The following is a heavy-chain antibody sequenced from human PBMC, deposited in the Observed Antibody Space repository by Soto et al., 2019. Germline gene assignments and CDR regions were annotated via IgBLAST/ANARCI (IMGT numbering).Heavy chain of an antibody. CDR1: GFTFSSYA. D-gene: IGHD5-12*01. Sequence: GGSLRLSCAASGFTFSSYAMHWVRQAPGKGLEWVAVISYDGSNKYYADSVKGRFAISRDNSKNTLYLQMNSLRAEDTAVYYCAKDYLRIVAKTYYYYYYGMDVWGQGTTVTVSS. CDR3: AKDYLRIVAKTYYYYYYGMDV. J-gene: IGHJ6*02. V-gene: IGHV3-30*09. CDR2: ISYDGSNK.